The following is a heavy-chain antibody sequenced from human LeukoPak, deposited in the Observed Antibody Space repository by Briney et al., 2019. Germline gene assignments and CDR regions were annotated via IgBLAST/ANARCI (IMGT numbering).Heavy chain of an antibody. V-gene: IGHV4-59*01. CDR1: GGSISSYY. Sequence: SETLSLTCTVSGGSISSYYWSWIRQPPGKGLEWIGYIYYSGSTNHNPSLKSRVTISVDTSKNQFSLKLSSVTAADTAAYYCARDRVVVVPAAYYYYGMDVWGQGTTVTVSS. CDR3: ARDRVVVVPAAYYYYGMDV. D-gene: IGHD2-2*01. CDR2: IYYSGST. J-gene: IGHJ6*02.